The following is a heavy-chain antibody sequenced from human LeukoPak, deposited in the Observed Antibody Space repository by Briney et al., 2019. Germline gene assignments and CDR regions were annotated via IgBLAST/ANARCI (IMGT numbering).Heavy chain of an antibody. D-gene: IGHD3-3*01. J-gene: IGHJ5*02. Sequence: PGGSLRLSCAASGFTFSSYAMSWVRQAPGKGLEWVSAISGSGGSTYYADSVKGRFTISRDNSKNTLYLQMNSLRAEDTAVYYCAKLIDFWSGPNWFDPWGQGTLVTVSS. CDR2: ISGSGGST. CDR1: GFTFSSYA. V-gene: IGHV3-23*01. CDR3: AKLIDFWSGPNWFDP.